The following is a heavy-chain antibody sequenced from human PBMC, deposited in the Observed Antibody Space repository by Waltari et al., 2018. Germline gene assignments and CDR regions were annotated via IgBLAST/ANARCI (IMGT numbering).Heavy chain of an antibody. CDR1: GDSISSSSYY. D-gene: IGHD2-15*01. CDR3: ARGDIVVVVATPGWFDP. J-gene: IGHJ5*02. CDR2: IYYSGST. Sequence: QLQLQESGPGLVKPSETLSLTCTVSGDSISSSSYYWGWIRQPHGKGLEWIGSIYYSGSTYYNPSLKSRVTISVDTSKNQFSLKLSSVTAADTAVYYCARGDIVVVVATPGWFDPWGQGTLVTVSS. V-gene: IGHV4-39*01.